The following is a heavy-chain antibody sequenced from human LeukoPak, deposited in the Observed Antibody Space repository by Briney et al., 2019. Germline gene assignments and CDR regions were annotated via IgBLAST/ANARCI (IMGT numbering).Heavy chain of an antibody. D-gene: IGHD3-10*01. V-gene: IGHV3-11*04. CDR3: ARVAKYYYGSETFYFFEH. CDR1: GFSFPYG. J-gene: IGHJ4*02. CDR2: ISSSGDTI. Sequence: GGSLRLSCEASGFSFPYGMSWIRQAPGKGLEWISYISSSGDTIFYADSVKGRFTISRDNAKNSLYLQINSLRVEDTALYYCARVAKYYYGSETFYFFEHWGQGTPVTASS.